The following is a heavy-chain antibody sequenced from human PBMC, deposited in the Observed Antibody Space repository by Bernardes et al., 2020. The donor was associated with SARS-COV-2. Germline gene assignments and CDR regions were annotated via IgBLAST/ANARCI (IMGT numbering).Heavy chain of an antibody. CDR3: ARGPCDSIAAPSCLAPNYDGIDV. CDR1: GYTFTGYY. CDR2: LNPNSGGT. V-gene: IGHV1-2*02. J-gene: IGHJ6*02. D-gene: IGHD6-6*01. Sequence: ASVKVSCKASGYTFTGYYMHCARQAPGQGLEWMGWLNPNSGGTNYAQKFQGRVTMTRDTSISTAYMELSRLRSDDTAVYYRARGPCDSIAAPSCLAPNYDGIDVWGQGTTVTVSS.